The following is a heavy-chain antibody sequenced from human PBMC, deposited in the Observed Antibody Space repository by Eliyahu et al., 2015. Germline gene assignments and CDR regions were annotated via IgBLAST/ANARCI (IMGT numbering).Heavy chain of an antibody. CDR2: IYYSGST. CDR3: ARVLLWFGESYDY. D-gene: IGHD3-10*01. Sequence: QVQLQESGPGLVKPSQTLSLTCTXSGGSIXSGDYYWSWIRQPPGKGLEWIGYIYYSGSTYYNPSLKSRVTISVDTSKNQFSLKLSSVTAADTAVYYCARVLLWFGESYDYWGQGTLVTVSS. V-gene: IGHV4-30-4*01. CDR1: GGSIXSGDYY. J-gene: IGHJ4*02.